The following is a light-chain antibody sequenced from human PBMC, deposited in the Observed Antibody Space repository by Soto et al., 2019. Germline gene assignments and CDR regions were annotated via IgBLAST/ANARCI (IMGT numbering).Light chain of an antibody. CDR3: QQFGNSPWT. CDR1: QSVSSSY. J-gene: IGKJ1*01. CDR2: GAS. V-gene: IGKV3-20*01. Sequence: EIVLTQSPGTLSLSPGERATLSCRASQSVSSSYLAWYQQKPGQAPRLLISGASSRATGIPDRFSGSGSGTDFNLTISRLGAEDFAVYYCQQFGNSPWTFGQGTKVEIK.